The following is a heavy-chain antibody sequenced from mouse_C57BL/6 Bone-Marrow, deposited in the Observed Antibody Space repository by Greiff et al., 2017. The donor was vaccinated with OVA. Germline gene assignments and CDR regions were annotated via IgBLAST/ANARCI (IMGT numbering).Heavy chain of an antibody. V-gene: IGHV14-4*01. CDR3: TSLGAMDY. Sequence: EVQLQQSGAELVRPGASVKLSCTASGFTITDDYMHWVKQRPEQGLEWIGWIDPENGDTEYASKFQGKATITADTSSNTAYLQLSSLTSEDTAVYYCTSLGAMDYWGQGTSVTVSS. CDR1: GFTITDDY. J-gene: IGHJ4*01. CDR2: IDPENGDT.